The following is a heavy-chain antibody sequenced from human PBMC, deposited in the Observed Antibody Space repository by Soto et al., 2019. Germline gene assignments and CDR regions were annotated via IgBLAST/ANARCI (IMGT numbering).Heavy chain of an antibody. CDR3: ARDGYGAQWAVDY. CDR1: GYTFTSYG. J-gene: IGHJ4*02. D-gene: IGHD4-17*01. CDR2: ISAYNGNI. Sequence: QVQLVQSGAEVKKPGASVKVSCKASGYTFTSYGISWVRQAPGQGLEWMGWISAYNGNINYAQKLQGRVTMTTDTSMSTAKMELRILRSDDTAVYYCARDGYGAQWAVDYWGQGTLVTVSS. V-gene: IGHV1-18*04.